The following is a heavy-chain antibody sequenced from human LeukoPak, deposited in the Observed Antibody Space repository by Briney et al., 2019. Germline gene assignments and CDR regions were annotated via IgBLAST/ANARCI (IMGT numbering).Heavy chain of an antibody. CDR2: ISYDGSNI. Sequence: GGSLRLSCAASGFTSSSYGMHWVRQAPGKGLEWVAVISYDGSNIYYVDSVKGRFTISRDNSKNTLYLQMNSLRAEDTAVYYCAKDIHGYSSGWYIYWGQGTLVTVSS. CDR1: GFTSSSYG. D-gene: IGHD6-19*01. CDR3: AKDIHGYSSGWYIY. V-gene: IGHV3-30*18. J-gene: IGHJ4*02.